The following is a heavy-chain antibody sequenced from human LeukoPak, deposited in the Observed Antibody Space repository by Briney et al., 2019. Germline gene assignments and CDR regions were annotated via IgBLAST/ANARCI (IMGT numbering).Heavy chain of an antibody. V-gene: IGHV3-74*01. Sequence: PGRSLRPSCAASGFTFSSYWMHWVRQAPGKGLVWVSRINSDGSSTSYADSVKGRFTISRDNAKNTLYLQMNSLRAEDTAVYYCARALRYSSPFDYWGQGTLVTVSS. CDR3: ARALRYSSPFDY. D-gene: IGHD6-13*01. J-gene: IGHJ4*02. CDR1: GFTFSSYW. CDR2: INSDGSST.